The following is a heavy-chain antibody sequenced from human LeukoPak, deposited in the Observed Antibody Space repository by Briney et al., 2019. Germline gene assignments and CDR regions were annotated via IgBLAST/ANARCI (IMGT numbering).Heavy chain of an antibody. CDR2: IRYDGSNK. D-gene: IGHD2-2*01. CDR1: GFTFSSYA. Sequence: GGSLRLSCAASGFTFSSYAMHWVRQAPGKGLEWVAFIRYDGSNKYYADSVKGRFTISRDNSKNTLYLQMNSLRAEDTAVYYCAKDSSDIVVVPAASGFDYWGQGTLVTVSS. CDR3: AKDSSDIVVVPAASGFDY. V-gene: IGHV3-30*02. J-gene: IGHJ4*02.